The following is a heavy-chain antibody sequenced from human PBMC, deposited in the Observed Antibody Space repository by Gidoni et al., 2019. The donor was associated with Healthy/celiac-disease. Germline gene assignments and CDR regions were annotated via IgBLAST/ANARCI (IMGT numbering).Heavy chain of an antibody. CDR2: IWYDGSNK. CDR3: ARGGNSGYDYLVY. Sequence: VQLVESGGGVVQPGRSLRLSCAASGFTFSSYGMHWVRQAPGKGLGWVAVIWYDGSNKYYADSVKGRFTISRDNSKNTLYLQMNSLRAEDTAVYYCARGGNSGYDYLVYWGQGTLVTVSS. CDR1: GFTFSSYG. J-gene: IGHJ4*02. V-gene: IGHV3-33*01. D-gene: IGHD5-12*01.